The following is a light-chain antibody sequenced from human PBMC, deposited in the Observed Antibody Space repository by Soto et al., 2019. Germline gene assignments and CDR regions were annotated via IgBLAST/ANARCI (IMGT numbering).Light chain of an antibody. J-gene: IGKJ3*01. CDR2: DAS. Sequence: IQLTQSPSSLSASVGDRVTITCRASQGISSYLGWYQQKPGKAPNLLIYDASTLHSGVPSRFSGSGSGTDFTLTISSLQTEDFATYYCDKSYSNPITVCPGTKVDMK. CDR1: QGISSY. V-gene: IGKV1-39*01. CDR3: DKSYSNPIT.